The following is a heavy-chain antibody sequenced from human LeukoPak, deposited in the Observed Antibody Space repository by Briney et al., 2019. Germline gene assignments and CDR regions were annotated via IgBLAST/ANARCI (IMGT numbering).Heavy chain of an antibody. CDR3: ARDWAAAFPLDY. Sequence: ASVKVSCKASGYTFTSYGISWVRQASGQGLEWMGWISAYNGNTNYAQKLQGRVTMTTDTSTSTAYMELRSLRSDDTAVYYCARDWAAAFPLDYWGQGTLVTVSS. CDR2: ISAYNGNT. J-gene: IGHJ4*02. V-gene: IGHV1-18*01. CDR1: GYTFTSYG. D-gene: IGHD6-13*01.